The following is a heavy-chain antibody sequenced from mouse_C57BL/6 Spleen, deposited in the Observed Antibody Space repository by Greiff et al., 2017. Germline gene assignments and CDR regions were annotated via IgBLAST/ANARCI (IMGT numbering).Heavy chain of an antibody. CDR3: ARGGVVARYWYFDV. CDR1: GYTFTSYW. Sequence: VQLQQSGAELVMPGASVKLSCKASGYTFTSYWMHWVKQRPGQGLEWIGEIDPSDSYTNYNQKFKGKSTLTVDKSSSTAYMQLSSLTSEDSAVYYCARGGVVARYWYFDVWGTGTTVTVSS. CDR2: IDPSDSYT. J-gene: IGHJ1*03. V-gene: IGHV1-69*01. D-gene: IGHD1-1*01.